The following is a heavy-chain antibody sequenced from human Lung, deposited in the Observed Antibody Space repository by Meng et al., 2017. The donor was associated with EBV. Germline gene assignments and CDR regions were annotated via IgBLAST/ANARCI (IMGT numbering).Heavy chain of an antibody. Sequence: QVQLVESGAEVKKPGASVKLSCKPSGYSFTAHAIHWVRQAPGQSLEWMGWISGDSGNTRYSQKFQGRVTITRGPSARTAYMELNSLRSEDTAVYYCASHLLGYCSGGICYSSEWGQGTLVTVSS. CDR2: ISGDSGNT. CDR3: ASHLLGYCSGGICYSSE. J-gene: IGHJ4*02. D-gene: IGHD2-15*01. CDR1: GYSFTAHA. V-gene: IGHV1-3*01.